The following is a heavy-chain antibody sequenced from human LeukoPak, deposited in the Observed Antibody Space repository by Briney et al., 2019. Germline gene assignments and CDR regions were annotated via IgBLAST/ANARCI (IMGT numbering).Heavy chain of an antibody. CDR3: ARDEGSFDY. CDR2: IDHSGST. Sequence: PSETLSLTCTVSGASISSGSSYWGWIRQPPGKGLEWTGSIDHSGSTNYNPSLKSRVTISVDTSKNQFSLKLSSVTAADTAVYYCARDEGSFDYWGQGTLVTVSS. J-gene: IGHJ4*02. CDR1: GASISSGSSY. V-gene: IGHV4-39*07.